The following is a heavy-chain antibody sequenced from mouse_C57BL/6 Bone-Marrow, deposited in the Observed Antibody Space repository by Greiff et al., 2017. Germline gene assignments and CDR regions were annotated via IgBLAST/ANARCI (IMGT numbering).Heavy chain of an antibody. D-gene: IGHD4-1*01. V-gene: IGHV1-64*01. CDR2: IHPNSGST. CDR3: ARELGRVDY. CDR1: GYTFTSYW. J-gene: IGHJ2*01. Sequence: QVQLKQPGAELVKPGASVKLSCKASGYTFTSYWMHWVKQRPGQGLEWIGMIHPNSGSTNYNEKFKSKATLTVDKSSSTAYMQLSSLTSEDSAVYYCARELGRVDYWGQGTTLTVSS.